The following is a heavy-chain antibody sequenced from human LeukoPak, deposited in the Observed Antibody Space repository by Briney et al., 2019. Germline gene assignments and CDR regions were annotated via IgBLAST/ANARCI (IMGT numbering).Heavy chain of an antibody. CDR3: ARGSITIFGVVIRAPYRGDSFDP. Sequence: ASVKVSCKASGYTFTSYGISWVRQAPRQGLERMGWISAYNGNTNYAQKPQGRVTMTTDTSTSTAYMELRSLRSDDTAVYYCARGSITIFGVVIRAPYRGDSFDPWGQGALVSVSS. CDR2: ISAYNGNT. D-gene: IGHD3-3*01. CDR1: GYTFTSYG. V-gene: IGHV1-18*01. J-gene: IGHJ5*02.